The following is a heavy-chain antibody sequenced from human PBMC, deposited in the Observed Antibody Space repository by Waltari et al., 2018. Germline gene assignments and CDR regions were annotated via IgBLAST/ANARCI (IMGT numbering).Heavy chain of an antibody. V-gene: IGHV3-30*02. D-gene: IGHD2-8*01. CDR1: GFTFSSYG. Sequence: QVQLVESGGGVVQPGGSLRLSCAASGFTFSSYGMHWVRQAPGKGREWVAVIRYDGSNKYYADSVKGRFTISRDNSKNTLYLQMNSLRAEDTAVYYCAKGGCTNGVCYKDYWGQGTLVTVSS. CDR2: IRYDGSNK. CDR3: AKGGCTNGVCYKDY. J-gene: IGHJ4*02.